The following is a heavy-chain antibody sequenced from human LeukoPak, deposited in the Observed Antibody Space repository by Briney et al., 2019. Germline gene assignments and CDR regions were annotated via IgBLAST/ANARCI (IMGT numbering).Heavy chain of an antibody. D-gene: IGHD3-22*01. CDR1: GFTFSSYA. V-gene: IGHV3-23*01. J-gene: IGHJ4*02. Sequence: GGSLRLSCAASGFTFSSYAMSWVRQAPGKGLEWVSAISGSGGSTYYADSVKGRFTISRDNSKNTLYLQMNSLRAEDTAVYYCARAGSSYDSSGYLDYWGQGTLVTVSS. CDR3: ARAGSSYDSSGYLDY. CDR2: ISGSGGST.